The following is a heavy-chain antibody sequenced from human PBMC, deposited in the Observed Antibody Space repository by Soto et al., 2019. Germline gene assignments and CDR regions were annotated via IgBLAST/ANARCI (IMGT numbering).Heavy chain of an antibody. Sequence: QVQLQESGPGLVKPSEILSLTCTVSGGSISSYYWSWIRQPPGKGLEWIGYIYYSGSTNYNPSLKSRVTISVDTSKNQFSLRLGSVTAADTAVYYCARRYGPGFDYWGQGIWVTVSS. CDR1: GGSISSYY. CDR3: ARRYGPGFDY. J-gene: IGHJ4*02. V-gene: IGHV4-59*08. CDR2: IYYSGST. D-gene: IGHD4-17*01.